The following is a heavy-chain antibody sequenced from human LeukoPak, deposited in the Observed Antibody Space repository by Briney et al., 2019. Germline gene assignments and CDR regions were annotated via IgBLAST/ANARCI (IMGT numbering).Heavy chain of an antibody. CDR1: GGSISSGSYY. D-gene: IGHD2-2*01. J-gene: IGHJ4*02. CDR3: ARGLYCSSISCYDALNFDY. Sequence: SQTLSLTCTVSGGSISSGSYYWSWIRQPAGKGLEWIGRIYTSGSTNYNPSLKSRVTMSVDTSKNQFSLKLSSVTAADTAVYYCARGLYCSSISCYDALNFDYWGQGTLVTVSS. V-gene: IGHV4-61*02. CDR2: IYTSGST.